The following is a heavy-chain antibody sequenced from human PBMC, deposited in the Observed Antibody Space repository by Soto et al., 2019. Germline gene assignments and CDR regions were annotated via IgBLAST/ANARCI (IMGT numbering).Heavy chain of an antibody. J-gene: IGHJ5*02. CDR2: IYYSGST. D-gene: IGHD5-18*01. CDR3: ARVRGPGYSYGYP. CDR1: AGSISSGGYY. V-gene: IGHV4-31*03. Sequence: SETLSLTCTVSAGSISSGGYYWSWIRQHPGKGLEWIGYIYYSGSTYYNPSLKSRVTISVDTSKNQFSLKLSSVTAADTAVYYCARVRGPGYSYGYPWGQGTLVTVSS.